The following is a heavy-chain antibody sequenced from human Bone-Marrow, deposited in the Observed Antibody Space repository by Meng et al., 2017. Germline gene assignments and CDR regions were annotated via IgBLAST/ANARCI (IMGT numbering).Heavy chain of an antibody. V-gene: IGHV4-61*08. Sequence: SETLSLTCTVSGGSVSSGGYYWSWIRQPPGKGLEWIGNLHYSGSTNYNPSLKSLVTMSVDTSKNQFSLEVSSVTSADTAVYYCARLFSGKNRPFDYWGQGTLVTVSS. J-gene: IGHJ4*02. CDR3: ARLFSGKNRPFDY. CDR1: GGSVSSGGYY. CDR2: LHYSGST. D-gene: IGHD1-26*01.